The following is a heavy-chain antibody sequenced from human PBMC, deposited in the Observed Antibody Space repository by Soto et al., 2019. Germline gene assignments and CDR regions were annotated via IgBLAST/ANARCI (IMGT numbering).Heavy chain of an antibody. V-gene: IGHV1-69*19. CDR1: GDTFTNFA. Sequence: QVQVVQSGAEVKKPGSSVKVSCKVSGDTFTNFAISWVRQAPGQGLEWMGGIIPMFDTPHSAQNFRGRVTITADGATTTAYMELNSLRSADSAVYYCAAGGHNDGYDYYHGMDVWGQGTTVTVS. CDR3: AAGGHNDGYDYYHGMDV. D-gene: IGHD5-18*01. J-gene: IGHJ6*02. CDR2: IIPMFDTP.